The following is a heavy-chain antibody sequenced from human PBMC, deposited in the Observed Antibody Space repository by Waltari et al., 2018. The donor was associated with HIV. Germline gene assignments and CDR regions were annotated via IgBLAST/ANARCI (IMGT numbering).Heavy chain of an antibody. CDR2: INHSGST. CDR1: GGSFSDYY. Sequence: QVHLQQWGAGLLKPSETLSLTCAVYGGSFSDYYWSWIRQPPGKGLEWIGEINHSGSTNYNPSLKSRVTISVDTSKNQFSLRLSSVTAADTAVYYCARRPLIVGPTRDWGQGTLVTVSS. D-gene: IGHD1-26*01. CDR3: ARRPLIVGPTRD. V-gene: IGHV4-34*01. J-gene: IGHJ4*02.